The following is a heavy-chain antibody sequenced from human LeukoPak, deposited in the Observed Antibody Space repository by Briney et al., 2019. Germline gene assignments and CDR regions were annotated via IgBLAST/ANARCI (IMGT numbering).Heavy chain of an antibody. J-gene: IGHJ4*02. D-gene: IGHD4-17*01. V-gene: IGHV4-39*02. CDR2: IYYSGST. CDR1: GGSISSSSYY. CDR3: ARDMYGALVGY. Sequence: SETLSLTCTVSGGSISSSSYYWGWIRQPPGKGLEWIGSIYYSGSTYYNPSLKSRVTISVDTSKNQFSLKLSSVTAADTAVYYCARDMYGALVGYWGQGTLVTVSS.